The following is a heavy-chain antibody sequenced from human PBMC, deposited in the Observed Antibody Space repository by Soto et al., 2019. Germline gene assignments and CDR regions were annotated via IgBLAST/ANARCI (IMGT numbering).Heavy chain of an antibody. CDR2: INWSGDRI. CDR3: ARERQWGPLPY. Sequence: GGSLRLSCAAPGFTFVDFVMSWARQAPGKGLEWVSCINWSGDRIGYEDSVKGRFTISRDKVKNSLFLQMISLRAEDTAVYFCARERQWGPLPYWGQRPPVTVSS. D-gene: IGHD3-16*01. CDR1: GFTFVDFV. V-gene: IGHV3-20*04. J-gene: IGHJ4*02.